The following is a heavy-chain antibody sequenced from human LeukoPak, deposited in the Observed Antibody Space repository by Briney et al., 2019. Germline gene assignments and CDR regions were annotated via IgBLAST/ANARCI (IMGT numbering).Heavy chain of an antibody. CDR2: IYYSGST. Sequence: SETLSLTCTVSGGSISSYYWSWIRQPPGKGLEWIGYIYYSGSTNYNPSLKSRVTISVDTSKNQFSLKLSSVTAADTAVYYCARLKRRPRQNGYYYDSSGYYFHNWFDPWGQGTLVTVSS. V-gene: IGHV4-59*12. J-gene: IGHJ5*02. CDR3: ARLKRRPRQNGYYYDSSGYYFHNWFDP. D-gene: IGHD3-22*01. CDR1: GGSISSYY.